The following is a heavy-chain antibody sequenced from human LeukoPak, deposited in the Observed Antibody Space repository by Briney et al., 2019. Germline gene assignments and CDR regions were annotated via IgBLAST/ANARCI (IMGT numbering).Heavy chain of an antibody. CDR1: GFTFSDYY. J-gene: IGHJ6*04. Sequence: GGSLRLSCAASGFTFSDYYMSWIRQAPGKGLEWVSYISTTDTTRYYADSVKGRFTISRDNAKNSLYLQMNSLRAEDTAVYYCAELGITMIGGVWGKGTTVTISS. D-gene: IGHD3-10*02. V-gene: IGHV3-11*04. CDR2: ISTTDTTR. CDR3: AELGITMIGGV.